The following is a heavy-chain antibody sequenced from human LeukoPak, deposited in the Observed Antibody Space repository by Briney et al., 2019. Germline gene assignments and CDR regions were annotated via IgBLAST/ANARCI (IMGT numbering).Heavy chain of an antibody. J-gene: IGHJ6*04. V-gene: IGHV3-30*04. CDR3: AREPYIAAAGTDYYYGMDV. D-gene: IGHD6-13*01. CDR1: GFTFSSYA. Sequence: GGSLRLSCAASGFTFSSYAMHWVRQAPGKGLEWVAVISYDGSNKYYADSVKGRFTISRDNSKNTLYLQINSLRAEDTAVYYCAREPYIAAAGTDYYYGMDVWGKGTTVTVSS. CDR2: ISYDGSNK.